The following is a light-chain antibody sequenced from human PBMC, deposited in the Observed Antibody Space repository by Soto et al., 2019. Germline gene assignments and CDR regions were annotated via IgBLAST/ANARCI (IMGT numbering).Light chain of an antibody. V-gene: IGKV1-5*01. CDR2: DAS. Sequence: DIQMTQSPSTLSASEGDRVTITCRASQSISSWLAWYQQKPGKAPKLLNYDASSLESGVPSRFSGSGSGTEFTLTISSLQPDDSATYYCQQYDTYGTFGQGTKVVIK. CDR3: QQYDTYGT. CDR1: QSISSW. J-gene: IGKJ1*01.